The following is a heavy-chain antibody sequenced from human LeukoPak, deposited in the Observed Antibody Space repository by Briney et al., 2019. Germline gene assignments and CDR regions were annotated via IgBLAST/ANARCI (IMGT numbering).Heavy chain of an antibody. CDR1: GFTFSDYY. D-gene: IGHD3-10*01. Sequence: MLGGSLRLSCAASGFTFSDYYMSWIRQAPGKGLEWVSYISSSGSTIYYADSVKGRFTISRDNAKNSLYLQMNSLRAEDTAVYYCASRATMVRGAFDGMDVWGQGTTVTVSS. CDR2: ISSSGSTI. J-gene: IGHJ6*02. V-gene: IGHV3-11*01. CDR3: ASRATMVRGAFDGMDV.